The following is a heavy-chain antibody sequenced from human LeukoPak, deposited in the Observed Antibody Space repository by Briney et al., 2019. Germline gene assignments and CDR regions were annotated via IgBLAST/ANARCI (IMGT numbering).Heavy chain of an antibody. CDR2: IIPIFGTA. CDR3: ARVFNWNYGRYYFDY. V-gene: IGHV1-69*13. CDR1: GGTFSSYA. J-gene: IGHJ4*02. Sequence: SVKVSCKASGGTFSSYAISWVRQAPGQGLEWMGGIIPIFGTANYAQKFQGRVTITADESTSIAYMELSSLRSEDTAVYYCARVFNWNYGRYYFDYWGQGTLVTVSS. D-gene: IGHD1-7*01.